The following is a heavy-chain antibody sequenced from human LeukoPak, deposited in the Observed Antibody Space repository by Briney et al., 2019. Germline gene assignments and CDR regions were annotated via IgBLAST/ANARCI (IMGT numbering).Heavy chain of an antibody. CDR2: IKQDGSEK. D-gene: IGHD3-16*01. V-gene: IGHV3-7*01. CDR3: ARVQITWSWAFDI. J-gene: IGHJ3*02. CDR1: GFTFSSYW. Sequence: PGGSLRLSCAASGFTFSSYWMNWVRQAPGEGLEWVANIKQDGSEKYYVDSVKGRFTISRDNAKNSLYLQMNSLRAEDTAVYYCARVQITWSWAFDIWGQGTMVTVSS.